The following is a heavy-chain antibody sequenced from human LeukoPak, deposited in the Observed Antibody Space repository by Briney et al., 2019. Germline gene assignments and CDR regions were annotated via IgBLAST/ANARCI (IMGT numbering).Heavy chain of an antibody. J-gene: IGHJ3*02. CDR1: GCTFSAFA. V-gene: IGHV3-23*01. CDR3: ARDPNGAYIGAFDM. CDR2: IHAVGVPA. Sequence: GGSLRLSCTVSGCTFSAFAMMWVRQAPGKGPELVSAIHAVGVPAFYAESVKGRVTISRDNSRNTLFLQMNSLTAEDTAVYSCARDPNGAYIGAFDMWGPGTTVTVSS. D-gene: IGHD4-17*01.